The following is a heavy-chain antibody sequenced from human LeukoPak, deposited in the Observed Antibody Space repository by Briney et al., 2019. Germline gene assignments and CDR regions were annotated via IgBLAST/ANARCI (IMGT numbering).Heavy chain of an antibody. V-gene: IGHV4-34*01. CDR3: ARETYYDILTGATRAFDI. Sequence: SETLSLTCAVYGGSFSSYYWSWIRQPPGKGLEWIGEINHSGSTNYNPSLKSRVTISVDTSKNQFSLRLSSVTAADTAVYYCARETYYDILTGATRAFDIWGQGTMVTVSS. J-gene: IGHJ3*02. D-gene: IGHD3-9*01. CDR1: GGSFSSYY. CDR2: INHSGST.